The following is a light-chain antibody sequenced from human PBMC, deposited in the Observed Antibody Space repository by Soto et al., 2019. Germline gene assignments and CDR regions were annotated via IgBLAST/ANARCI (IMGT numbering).Light chain of an antibody. V-gene: IGKV1D-16*01. CDR3: QQFRSFPIT. Sequence: MTQSPDTLSVSPGERASLSCRASQSISSNLAWYQQKPEKAPKSLIYFASTLQSGVPSRFSASGSGTDFTLTISSLQPEDFATYYCQQFRSFPITFGQGTRLEI. CDR1: QSISSN. J-gene: IGKJ5*01. CDR2: FAS.